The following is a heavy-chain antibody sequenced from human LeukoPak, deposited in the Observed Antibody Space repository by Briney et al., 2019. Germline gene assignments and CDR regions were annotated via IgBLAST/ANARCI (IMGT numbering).Heavy chain of an antibody. CDR3: TSDIVVVAAATEPAFDI. D-gene: IGHD2-15*01. J-gene: IGHJ3*02. CDR2: IRSKINSYAT. V-gene: IGHV3-73*01. CDR1: GFTVSSNY. Sequence: GGSLRLSCAASGFTVSSNYMSWVRQASGKGLEWVGRIRSKINSYATAYAASVKGRFTISRDDSKNTVYLQMNSLKTEDTAVYYCTSDIVVVAAATEPAFDIWGQGTMVTVSS.